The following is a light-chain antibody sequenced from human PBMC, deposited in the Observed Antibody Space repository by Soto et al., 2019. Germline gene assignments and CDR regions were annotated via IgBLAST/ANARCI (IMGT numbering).Light chain of an antibody. CDR3: QQYNSYWT. CDR2: KAS. J-gene: IGKJ1*01. Sequence: DIQMTQSPSTLSASVGDRVTITCRASQSIRSWLAWYQQKPGKAPKLLIYKASSLESGVPSRFSGSGSGTELTLTISSLQPDDFATYYCQQYNSYWTFGQGTKVEIK. CDR1: QSIRSW. V-gene: IGKV1-5*03.